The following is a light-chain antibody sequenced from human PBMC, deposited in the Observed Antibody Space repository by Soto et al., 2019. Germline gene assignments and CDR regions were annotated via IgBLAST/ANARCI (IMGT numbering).Light chain of an antibody. CDR1: GSYNF. CDR3: CSDAGRSTYV. Sequence: QSVLTQPASVSGSPGQSITISCTVGSYNFVSWYQQHPGKAPKVLIYEVSKRPSGVSDRFSGSKSGNTASLTISGLQAEDEADYYCCSDAGRSTYVFGTGTEVTVL. CDR2: EVS. V-gene: IGLV2-23*02. J-gene: IGLJ1*01.